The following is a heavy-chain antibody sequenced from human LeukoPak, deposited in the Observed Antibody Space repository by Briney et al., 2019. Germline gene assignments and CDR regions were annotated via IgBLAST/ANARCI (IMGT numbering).Heavy chain of an antibody. J-gene: IGHJ4*02. CDR2: IQQDGSEK. CDR3: ARGKEASGYYSGNDY. V-gene: IGHV3-7*02. CDR1: GFTFSNYW. D-gene: IGHD3-22*01. Sequence: GGSLRLSCAAPGFTFSNYWMSWVRQAPGKGLEWVANIQQDGSEKYYADSVKGRFTISRDNSKNTLYLQMNALRIEDTAVYFCARGKEASGYYSGNDYWGQGTLVTVSP.